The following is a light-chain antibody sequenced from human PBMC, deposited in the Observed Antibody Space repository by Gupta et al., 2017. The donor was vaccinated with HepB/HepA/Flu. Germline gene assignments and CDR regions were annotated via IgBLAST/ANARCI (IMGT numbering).Light chain of an antibody. J-gene: IGKJ3*01. CDR3: QQRSNWPLFT. V-gene: IGKV3-11*01. CDR2: DAS. CDR1: QSVGTY. Sequence: ENVLTQSPATLSLSPGERATLSCRATQSVGTYLAWYQHKPGQAPRLLIYDASNRAPGIPARFSGSGSGTAFTLTISSLEPEDFAVYYCQQRSNWPLFTFGPGTKVDIK.